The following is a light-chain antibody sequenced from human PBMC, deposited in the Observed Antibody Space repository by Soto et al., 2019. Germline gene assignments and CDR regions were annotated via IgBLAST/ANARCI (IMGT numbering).Light chain of an antibody. Sequence: QSVLTQPASVSGSPGQSITISCTGTSSEVGGYNYVSWYQSHPGEAPKLIIYDVSNRPSGVSDRFSGSKSGNTASLTISGLQAEDEADYYCSSYTSSISYGFGTGTKVTVL. V-gene: IGLV2-14*03. CDR2: DVS. CDR3: SSYTSSISYG. J-gene: IGLJ1*01. CDR1: SSEVGGYNY.